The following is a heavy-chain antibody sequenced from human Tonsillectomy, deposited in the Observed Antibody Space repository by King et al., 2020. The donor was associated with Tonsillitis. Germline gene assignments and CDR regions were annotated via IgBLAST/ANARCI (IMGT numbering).Heavy chain of an antibody. CDR2: IRPYKGNT. V-gene: IGHV1-18*01. CDR3: ARDERYYYDSSGYYNFDY. D-gene: IGHD3-22*01. J-gene: IGHJ4*02. Sequence: QLVQSGAEVRKPGASLKVSCKASGYTFNSYGISWVRQAPGQGLEWMGWIRPYKGNTKYAQKFQGRVTMTTDTSTSTAYMELRSLRSDDTAVYYCARDERYYYDSSGYYNFDYWGQGTLVTVSS. CDR1: GYTFNSYG.